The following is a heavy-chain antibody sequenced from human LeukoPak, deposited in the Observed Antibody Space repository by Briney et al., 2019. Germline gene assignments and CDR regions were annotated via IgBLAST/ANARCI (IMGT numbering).Heavy chain of an antibody. J-gene: IGHJ3*02. CDR2: INPSGGNT. D-gene: IGHD3-22*01. CDR1: GYTFTSYY. V-gene: IGHV1-46*01. CDR3: ARGHSSYAFDI. Sequence: ASVKVSCKASGYTFTSYYMHWLRQAPGQGLEWMGIINPSGGNTSYAQKFQGRVTMTRDMSTSTVYMELSSLRSEDTAVYYCARGHSSYAFDIWGQGTMVTVSS.